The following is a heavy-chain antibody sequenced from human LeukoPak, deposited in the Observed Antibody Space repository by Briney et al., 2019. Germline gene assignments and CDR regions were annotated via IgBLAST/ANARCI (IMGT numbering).Heavy chain of an antibody. V-gene: IGHV3-23*01. CDR1: GFTFSAYA. CDR2: ISSSGGTT. CDR3: AKDRNSWPTNFDS. D-gene: IGHD2/OR15-2a*01. J-gene: IGHJ4*02. Sequence: GGSQTLPCAASGFTFSAYAVNWVRQAPGKGLEWVSAISSSGGTTYYADSVKGRFSISRDNSKNTLYLQMNSLRAEDTAVYYCAKDRNSWPTNFDSWGQGILITVSA.